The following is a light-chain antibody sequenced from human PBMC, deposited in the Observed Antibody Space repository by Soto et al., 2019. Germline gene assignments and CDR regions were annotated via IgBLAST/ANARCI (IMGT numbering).Light chain of an antibody. CDR1: TGEVTSDYY. Sequence: QTVVTQEPSLTVSPGWTVTLTCASSTGEVTSDYYPTLFQQKPGQGPRTLIYKITNKHSWTPARFSGSLLGGKAALTLSGAQPEDEAEYYGLLFYGGWWVFGGGTKLTVL. CDR3: LLFYGGWWV. J-gene: IGLJ3*02. CDR2: KIT. V-gene: IGLV7-43*01.